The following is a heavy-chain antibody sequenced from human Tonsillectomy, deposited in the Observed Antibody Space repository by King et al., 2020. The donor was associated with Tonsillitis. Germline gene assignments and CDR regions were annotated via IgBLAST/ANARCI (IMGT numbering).Heavy chain of an antibody. V-gene: IGHV4-59*01. CDR2: IYYSGST. CDR3: AVSRATSTGFYFDY. CDR1: GGSINDYY. D-gene: IGHD6-13*01. Sequence: VQLQESGPGLVTPSSTLSLTCTVSGGSINDYYWSWIRQPPGKGLECIGYIYYSGSTSYNPSLKSRVTISVDTSKNQFSLRLSSVTAADTAVYYCAVSRATSTGFYFDYWGQGTLVTVSS. J-gene: IGHJ4*02.